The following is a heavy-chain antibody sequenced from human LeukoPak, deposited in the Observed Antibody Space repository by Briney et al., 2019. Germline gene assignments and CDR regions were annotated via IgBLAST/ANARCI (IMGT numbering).Heavy chain of an antibody. CDR3: ARRGWYSREFDY. Sequence: SETLSLTCAVYGGSFSGYYWSWIRQPPGKGLGWIGEINHSGSTNYNPSLKSRVTISVDTSKNQFSLKLSSVTAADTAVYYCARRGWYSREFDYWGQGTLVTVSS. V-gene: IGHV4-34*01. CDR1: GGSFSGYY. CDR2: INHSGST. D-gene: IGHD6-13*01. J-gene: IGHJ4*02.